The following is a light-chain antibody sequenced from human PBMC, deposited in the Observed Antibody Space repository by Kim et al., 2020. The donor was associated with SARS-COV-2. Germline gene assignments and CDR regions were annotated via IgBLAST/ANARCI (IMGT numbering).Light chain of an antibody. CDR2: AAS. CDR1: QGISNY. CDR3: QKYHSAPPFT. J-gene: IGKJ3*01. V-gene: IGKV1-27*01. Sequence: DIQMTQSPSSLSASVGDRVTITCRASQGISNYLAWYQQKPGKVPKLLIYAASTLQSGVPSRFSGSGSGTDFTLTISSLQPEDVATYYCQKYHSAPPFTFGPGTKVDI.